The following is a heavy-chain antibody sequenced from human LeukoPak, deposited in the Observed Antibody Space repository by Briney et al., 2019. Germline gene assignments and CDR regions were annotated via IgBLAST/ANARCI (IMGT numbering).Heavy chain of an antibody. CDR1: GFTFDDYA. Sequence: PGGSLRLSCAASGFTFDDYAMHWVRQAPGKGLEWVSLISGDGGSTYYADSVKGRFTISRDNSKNSRYLQMNSLRAEDTAVYYCATAAGYSSSWYLGWFDPWGQGTLVTVSS. CDR3: ATAAGYSSSWYLGWFDP. CDR2: ISGDGGST. V-gene: IGHV3-43*02. D-gene: IGHD6-13*01. J-gene: IGHJ5*02.